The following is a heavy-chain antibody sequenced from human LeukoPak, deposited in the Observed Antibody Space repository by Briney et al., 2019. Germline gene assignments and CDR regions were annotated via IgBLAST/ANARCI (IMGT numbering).Heavy chain of an antibody. CDR1: GFTFSSYA. D-gene: IGHD6-19*01. CDR3: AKDQGAVAILSFDY. V-gene: IGHV3-23*01. Sequence: PGXSLRLSCAASGFTFSSYAMSWVRQAPGKGLEWVSAISGSGGSTYYADSVKGGFTISRENSKKTVYLEMKSLRAEDTSVYYCAKDQGAVAILSFDYWGQGTLVTVSS. J-gene: IGHJ4*02. CDR2: ISGSGGST.